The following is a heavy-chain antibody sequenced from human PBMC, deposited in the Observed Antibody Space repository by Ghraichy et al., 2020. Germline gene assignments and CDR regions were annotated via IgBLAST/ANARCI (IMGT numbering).Heavy chain of an antibody. CDR1: GGTFSSYT. Sequence: VKVSCKASGGTFSSYTISWVRQAPGQGLDWMGRIIPILGIANYAQKFQGRVTITADKSTSTAYMELSSLRSEDTAVYYCARGLGYGDYVRGVWYFDLWGRGTLVTVSS. D-gene: IGHD4-17*01. V-gene: IGHV1-69*02. CDR3: ARGLGYGDYVRGVWYFDL. J-gene: IGHJ2*01. CDR2: IIPILGIA.